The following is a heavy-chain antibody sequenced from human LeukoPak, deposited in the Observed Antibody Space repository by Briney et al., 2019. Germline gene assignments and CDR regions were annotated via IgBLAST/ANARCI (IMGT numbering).Heavy chain of an antibody. J-gene: IGHJ4*02. D-gene: IGHD5-12*01. V-gene: IGHV1-8*03. Sequence: GASVKVSCKASGYTLTSYDINWVRQATGQGLEWMGWMNPNSGNTGYAQKFQGRVTITRNTSISTAYMELSGLRSEDTAVYYCARGRSTGYPYYFEYWGQGTLVTVSS. CDR1: GYTLTSYD. CDR3: ARGRSTGYPYYFEY. CDR2: MNPNSGNT.